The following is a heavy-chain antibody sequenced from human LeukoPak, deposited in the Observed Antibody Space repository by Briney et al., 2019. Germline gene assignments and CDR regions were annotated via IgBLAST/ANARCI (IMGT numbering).Heavy chain of an antibody. CDR1: GGSISSSSYY. V-gene: IGHV4-39*02. D-gene: IGHD3-3*01. CDR2: IYYSGST. J-gene: IGHJ5*02. Sequence: SETLSLTCTVSGGSISSSSYYWGWIRQPPGKGLEWIGSIYYSGSTYYNPSLKSRVTISVDTSKNQFSLKLSSATAADTAVYYCARDVGDFWSGYYHSWFDPWGQGTLVTVSS. CDR3: ARDVGDFWSGYYHSWFDP.